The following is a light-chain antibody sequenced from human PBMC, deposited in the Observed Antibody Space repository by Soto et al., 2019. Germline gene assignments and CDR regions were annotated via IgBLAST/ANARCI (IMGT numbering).Light chain of an antibody. CDR3: QQYGFSPRT. V-gene: IGKV3-20*01. CDR2: DAS. Sequence: EIVLTQSPSTLSLSPGERAVLSFRASQSVHIYLAWYQQKPGQAPRLLIFDASSRATGIPDRFSGSGSGTDFTLTISRLEPEDFAVYYCQQYGFSPRTFGQGTKVDIK. CDR1: QSVHIY. J-gene: IGKJ1*01.